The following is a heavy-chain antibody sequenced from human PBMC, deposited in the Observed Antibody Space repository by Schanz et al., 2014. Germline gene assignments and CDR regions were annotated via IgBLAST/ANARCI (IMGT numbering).Heavy chain of an antibody. D-gene: IGHD1-26*01. CDR2: ISSSGSTI. CDR3: ARDSGSHYLVDY. J-gene: IGHJ4*02. CDR1: GFIFSNSC. Sequence: EVQLVESGGGLVQPGGSLRLSCAASGFIFSNSCMSWVRQAPGKGLEWVSYISSSGSTIYYADSVKGRFTISRDNAKNSLYLQMNSLRAEDTAVYYCARDSGSHYLVDYWGQGTLVTVSS. V-gene: IGHV3-48*04.